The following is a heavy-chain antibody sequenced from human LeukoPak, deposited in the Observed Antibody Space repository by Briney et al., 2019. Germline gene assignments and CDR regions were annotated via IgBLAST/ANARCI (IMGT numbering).Heavy chain of an antibody. CDR3: ARDGGSSGWYVWFDP. D-gene: IGHD6-19*01. J-gene: IGHJ5*02. V-gene: IGHV3-11*04. CDR1: GFTFSDYY. CDR2: ISSSGSTI. Sequence: GGXXXLSCAASGFTFSDYYMSWIRQAPGKGLEWVSYISSSGSTIYYADSVKGRFTISRDNAKNSLYLQMNSLRAEDTAVYYCARDGGSSGWYVWFDPWGQGTLVTVSS.